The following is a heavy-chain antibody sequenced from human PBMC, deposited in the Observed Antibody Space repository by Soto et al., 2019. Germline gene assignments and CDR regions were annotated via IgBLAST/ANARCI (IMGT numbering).Heavy chain of an antibody. CDR1: GFTFSSYG. J-gene: IGHJ6*02. CDR2: ISYDGSNK. V-gene: IGHV3-30*18. D-gene: IGHD2-2*03. Sequence: QVQLVESGGGVVQSGRSLRLSCAASGFTFSSYGMHWVRQAPGKGLEWVAVISYDGSNKYYADSVKGRFTISRDNSKNTLYLQMNSLRAEDTAVYYCTKGALDSMDVWGQGTTVTVSS. CDR3: TKGALDSMDV.